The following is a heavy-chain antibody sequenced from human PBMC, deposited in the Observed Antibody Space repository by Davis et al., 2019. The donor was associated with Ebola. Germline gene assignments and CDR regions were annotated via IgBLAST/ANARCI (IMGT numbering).Heavy chain of an antibody. Sequence: GESLKISCAASGFTFSSYWMHWVRQAPGKGLVWVSRINSDGSSTSYADSVKGRFTISRENAKNTLYLQMNSLRAEDTAVYYCARGYCSGGSCRNYYYYGMDVWGQGTTVTVSS. CDR1: GFTFSSYW. CDR3: ARGYCSGGSCRNYYYYGMDV. CDR2: INSDGSST. J-gene: IGHJ6*02. V-gene: IGHV3-74*01. D-gene: IGHD2-15*01.